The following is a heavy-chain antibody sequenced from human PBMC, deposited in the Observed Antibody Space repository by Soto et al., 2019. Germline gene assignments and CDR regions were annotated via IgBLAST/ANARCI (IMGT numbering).Heavy chain of an antibody. CDR3: ATTYYYDSSGYFKPHNWFDP. J-gene: IGHJ5*02. D-gene: IGHD3-22*01. CDR2: ISGSGGST. Sequence: GGSLRLSCAASGFTFSSYAMSWVRQAPGKGLEWVSAISGSGGSTYYADSVKGRFTISRDNSKNTLYLQMNSLRAEDTAVYYWATTYYYDSSGYFKPHNWFDPWGQGTLVTVSS. CDR1: GFTFSSYA. V-gene: IGHV3-23*01.